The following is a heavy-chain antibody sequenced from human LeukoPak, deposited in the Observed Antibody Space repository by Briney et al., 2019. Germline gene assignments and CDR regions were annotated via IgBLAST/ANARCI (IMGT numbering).Heavy chain of an antibody. V-gene: IGHV3-7*01. Sequence: GGSLRLSCAASGFTFSSYGMHWVRQAPGKGLEWVANIKQDGSEKYYVDSVKGRFTISRDNAKNSLYLQMNSLRAEDTAVYYCARDGGRNFDYWGQGTLVTVSS. D-gene: IGHD1-26*01. CDR3: ARDGGRNFDY. J-gene: IGHJ4*02. CDR1: GFTFSSYG. CDR2: IKQDGSEK.